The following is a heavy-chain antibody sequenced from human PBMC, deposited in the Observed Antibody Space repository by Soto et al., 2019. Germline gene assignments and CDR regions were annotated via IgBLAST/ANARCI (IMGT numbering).Heavy chain of an antibody. CDR3: APHVSCSGGSCQYDAFAI. V-gene: IGHV3-23*01. CDR1: GFTVSSHA. J-gene: IGHJ3*02. Sequence: PGGSLRLSCEGSGFTVSSHAMTWIRQAPGKGPEWVSTITADGGTYYADSVKGRFAMSRDTSEKILYLQMNSLGAEDTAAYYCAPHVSCSGGSCQYDAFAIRGQGTMVTVSS. CDR2: ITADGGT. D-gene: IGHD2-15*01.